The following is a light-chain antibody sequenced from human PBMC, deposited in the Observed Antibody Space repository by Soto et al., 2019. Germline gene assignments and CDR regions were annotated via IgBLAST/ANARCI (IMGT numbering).Light chain of an antibody. V-gene: IGLV2-14*03. CDR2: DVS. Sequence: TQPASVSGSPGQSITISCTGTSSDVGRYNYVSWYQHHPGKAPKLIFYDVSNRPSGVSERFSVSKSGYTASLTISGLQAEDEADYYCNSYTTSSTYVFGTGTKVTVL. CDR3: NSYTTSSTYV. J-gene: IGLJ1*01. CDR1: SSDVGRYNY.